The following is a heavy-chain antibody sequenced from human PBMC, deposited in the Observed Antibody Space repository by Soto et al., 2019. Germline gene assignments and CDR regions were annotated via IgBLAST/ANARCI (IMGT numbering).Heavy chain of an antibody. Sequence: ASVKVSCKSSGYTFTSYGIIWARQAPGQGLEWMGWISAYNGNTNYAQKLQGRVTMTTDTSTSTAYMELRSLRSDDTAVYYCAREVFAGKPFDYWGQGTLVTVS. D-gene: IGHD1-1*01. CDR3: AREVFAGKPFDY. V-gene: IGHV1-18*04. J-gene: IGHJ4*02. CDR1: GYTFTSYG. CDR2: ISAYNGNT.